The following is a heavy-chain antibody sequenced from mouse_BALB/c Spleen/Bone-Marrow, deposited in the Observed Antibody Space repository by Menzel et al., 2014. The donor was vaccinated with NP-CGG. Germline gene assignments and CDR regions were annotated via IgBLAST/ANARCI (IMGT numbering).Heavy chain of an antibody. CDR1: GYTFTSYV. Sequence: VHVKQSGPELVKPGASVKMSCKASGYTFTSYVMHWVKQKPGQGLEWIGYINPYNDGTKYNEKFKGMATLTSDRSSSTAYMELSSLTSEDSAVYYCAKGGNYRYDFDYWGRGTTLTVSS. V-gene: IGHV1-14*01. CDR2: INPYNDGT. D-gene: IGHD2-14*01. CDR3: AKGGNYRYDFDY. J-gene: IGHJ2*01.